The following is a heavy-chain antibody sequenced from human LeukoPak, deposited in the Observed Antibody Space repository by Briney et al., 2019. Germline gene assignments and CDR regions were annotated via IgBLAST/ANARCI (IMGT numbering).Heavy chain of an antibody. D-gene: IGHD3-16*02. Sequence: TGGSPRLSCAASGFTFSDYFMSWIRQAPGQGLEWVSYISGGGSTIYYADSVKGRFTISRDNAKNPLYLQMNILRAEGTAVYYCAAAPQTYRDLGYWGQGTLVTVSS. CDR1: GFTFSDYF. V-gene: IGHV3-11*04. CDR2: ISGGGSTI. J-gene: IGHJ4*02. CDR3: AAAPQTYRDLGY.